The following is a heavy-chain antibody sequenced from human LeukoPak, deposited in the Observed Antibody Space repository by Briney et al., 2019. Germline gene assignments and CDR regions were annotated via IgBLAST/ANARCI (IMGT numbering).Heavy chain of an antibody. CDR2: IKEDGSRE. J-gene: IGHJ5*02. CDR1: GFTFSNYW. CDR3: VSQQLAPP. Sequence: GGSLRLSCAASGFTFSNYWMSWVRHAPGKGLEWVANIKEDGSREDYVDSVRGRFTVSRDNATNSLYLQMNSLRAEDTAVYYCVSQQLAPPWGQGTLVTVSS. D-gene: IGHD5-24*01. V-gene: IGHV3-7*01.